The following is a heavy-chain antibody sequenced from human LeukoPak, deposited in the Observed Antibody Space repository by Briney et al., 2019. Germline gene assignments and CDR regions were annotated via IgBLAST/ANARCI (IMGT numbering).Heavy chain of an antibody. D-gene: IGHD1-26*01. CDR3: ARGGPYSGSADFDY. Sequence: ASVKVSCKASGGTFSSYAISCVRQAPGQGLEWMGGIIPIFGTANYAQKFQGRVTITSDTSINTAYMELSSLRSEDTAVYYCARGGPYSGSADFDYWGQGTLVTVSS. V-gene: IGHV1-69*05. J-gene: IGHJ4*02. CDR2: IIPIFGTA. CDR1: GGTFSSYA.